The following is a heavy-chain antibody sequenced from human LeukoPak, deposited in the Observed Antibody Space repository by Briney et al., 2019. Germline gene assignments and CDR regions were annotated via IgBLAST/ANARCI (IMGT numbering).Heavy chain of an antibody. D-gene: IGHD5-18*01. Sequence: GESLKISCKGSGYRFTSYWIGWVRQMPGKGLEWMGIIYPGDSDTRYSPSFQGQVTISADKSISTAYLQWSSLEASDTAMYYCASGGYSHATTFDYWGQGTLVTVSS. CDR2: IYPGDSDT. V-gene: IGHV5-51*01. CDR3: ASGGYSHATTFDY. J-gene: IGHJ4*02. CDR1: GYRFTSYW.